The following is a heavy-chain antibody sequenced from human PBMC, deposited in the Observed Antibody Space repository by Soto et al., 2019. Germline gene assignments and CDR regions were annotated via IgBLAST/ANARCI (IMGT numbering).Heavy chain of an antibody. Sequence: SLRLSCAASGFTFSSYAMSWVRQAPGKGLEWETAINGSGGSTYYADSVKGRFTISRDNSKTTLYLQMTSLRAEDTALYYFAKLGGSSGWFNAFDIWGQGIMVTVSS. J-gene: IGHJ3*02. D-gene: IGHD6-19*01. V-gene: IGHV3-23*01. CDR1: GFTFSSYA. CDR3: AKLGGSSGWFNAFDI. CDR2: INGSGGST.